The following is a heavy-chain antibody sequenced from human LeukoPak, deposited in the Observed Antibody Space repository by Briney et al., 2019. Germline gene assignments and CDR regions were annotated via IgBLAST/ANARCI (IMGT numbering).Heavy chain of an antibody. CDR3: SRHTAYSSGWHSFDY. CDR1: GFTFGDYA. CDR2: IRSRAYGGTT. D-gene: IGHD6-19*01. J-gene: IGHJ4*02. Sequence: GGSLRLSCTASGFTFGDYAMSWVRQAPGKGLEWVGLIRSRAYGGTTEYAASVKGRFAISRDDSKSIAYLQMNSLKTEDTAVYYCSRHTAYSSGWHSFDYWGQGTLVPVSS. V-gene: IGHV3-49*04.